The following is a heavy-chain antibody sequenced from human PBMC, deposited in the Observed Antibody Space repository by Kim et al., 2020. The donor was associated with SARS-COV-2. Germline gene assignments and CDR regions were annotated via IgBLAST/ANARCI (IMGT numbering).Heavy chain of an antibody. CDR2: IWYDGSNK. V-gene: IGHV3-33*01. CDR1: GFTFSSYG. J-gene: IGHJ6*02. CDR3: ARDPADYYDSRRYGMDV. D-gene: IGHD3-22*01. Sequence: GGSLRLSCAASGFTFSSYGMHWVRQAPDKGLEWVAVIWYDGSNKYYADSVKGRFTISRDNSKNTLYLQMNSLRAEDTAVYYCARDPADYYDSRRYGMDVWGQGTTVTVSS.